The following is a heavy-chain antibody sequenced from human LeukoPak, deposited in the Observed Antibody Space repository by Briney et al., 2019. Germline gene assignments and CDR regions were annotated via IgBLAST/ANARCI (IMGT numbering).Heavy chain of an antibody. J-gene: IGHJ3*02. V-gene: IGHV4-59*01. CDR1: GGSISSYY. CDR2: IYYSGST. D-gene: IGHD1-26*01. Sequence: SETLSLTCTVSGGSISSYYWSWIRQPPGKGVEWIGYIYYSGSTNYNPSLKSRVTISVDTSKNQFSLKLSSVTAADTAVYYCARAVIGSTDAFDIWGQGTMVTVSS. CDR3: ARAVIGSTDAFDI.